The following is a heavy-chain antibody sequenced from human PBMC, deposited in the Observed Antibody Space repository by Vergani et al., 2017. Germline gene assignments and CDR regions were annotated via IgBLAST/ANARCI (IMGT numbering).Heavy chain of an antibody. CDR1: GFTFNQYG. CDR3: ARDLRILYNRFDP. D-gene: IGHD1-14*01. CDR2: TWYDGNNK. J-gene: IGHJ5*02. Sequence: QVQLVESGGGVVQPGRSLRLSCAASGFTFNQYGMHWVRQAPGKGLEWVAVTWYDGNNKQYADSVKGRFTISRDNSKSTMYLQMNSLRDEDTGVYYCARDLRILYNRFDPWGQGTQVTVSS. V-gene: IGHV3-33*01.